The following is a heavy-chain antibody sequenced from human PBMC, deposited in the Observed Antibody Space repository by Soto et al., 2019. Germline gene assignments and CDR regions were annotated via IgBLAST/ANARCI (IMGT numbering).Heavy chain of an antibody. CDR2: ISAYNGNT. CDR3: ARIPRGIAAAGAIKPPFDY. CDR1: GYTFTSFG. J-gene: IGHJ4*02. Sequence: ASVKVSCKASGYTFTSFGISWVRQAPGQGLEWMGWISAYNGNTNYAQKLQGRVTMTTDTSTSTAYMELRSLRSDDTAVYYCARIPRGIAAAGAIKPPFDYWGQGTLVTVSS. D-gene: IGHD6-13*01. V-gene: IGHV1-18*04.